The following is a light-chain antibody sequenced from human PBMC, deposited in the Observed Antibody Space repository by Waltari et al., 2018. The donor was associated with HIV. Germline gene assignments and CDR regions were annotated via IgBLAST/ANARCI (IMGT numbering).Light chain of an antibody. CDR1: STDIGGYNY. J-gene: IGLJ3*02. CDR2: EVT. CDR3: TSYTTSSTRV. V-gene: IGLV2-14*01. Sequence: QSALTQPASVSGSPGQSITISCSGTSTDIGGYNYVSWYQHHQGKDPKLIIYEVTNRPSGVSNRFSASKSGNTASLTISGLQAEDEADYYCTSYTTSSTRVFGGGTKLTVL.